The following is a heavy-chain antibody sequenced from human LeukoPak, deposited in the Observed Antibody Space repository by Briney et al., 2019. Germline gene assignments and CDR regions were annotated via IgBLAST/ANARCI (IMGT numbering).Heavy chain of an antibody. CDR1: GFTFSIAW. CDR3: TTDPVDTAMGDAFDI. V-gene: IGHV3-15*01. J-gene: IGHJ3*02. D-gene: IGHD5-18*01. CDR2: IKNKTDGGTT. Sequence: GGSLRLSCAPSGFTFSIAWMSWVRHAPEKGGEWVGRIKNKTDGGTTDYAAPVKGRFTISRDDSKNTLYLQMNSLKTEDTAVYYCTTDPVDTAMGDAFDIWGQGTMVTVSS.